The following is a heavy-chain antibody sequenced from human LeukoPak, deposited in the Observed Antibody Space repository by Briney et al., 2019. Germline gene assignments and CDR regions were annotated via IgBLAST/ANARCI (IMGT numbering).Heavy chain of an antibody. CDR1: GGSISSYY. D-gene: IGHD1-1*01. J-gene: IGHJ4*02. V-gene: IGHV4-59*08. Sequence: SETLSLTCTVSGGSISSYYWSWIRQPPGKGLEWIGYIYYSGSTNYNPSLKSRVTISVDTSKNQFSLKLSSVTAADTAVYYCARANLGDYVDYWGQGTLVTVSS. CDR2: IYYSGST. CDR3: ARANLGDYVDY.